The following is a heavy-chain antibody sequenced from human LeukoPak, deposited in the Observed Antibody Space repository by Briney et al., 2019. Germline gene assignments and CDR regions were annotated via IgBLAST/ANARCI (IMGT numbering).Heavy chain of an antibody. CDR2: IYTSGST. Sequence: SETLSLTCTVSGGSISSGSYYWNWIRQPAGKGLEWIGRIYTSGSTNYNPSPKSRVTISVDTSKNQFSLKLSSVTAADTAVYYCARDVRNSSSTSCSYYFDYWGQGTLITVSS. CDR1: GGSISSGSYY. CDR3: ARDVRNSSSTSCSYYFDY. J-gene: IGHJ4*02. V-gene: IGHV4-61*02. D-gene: IGHD2-2*01.